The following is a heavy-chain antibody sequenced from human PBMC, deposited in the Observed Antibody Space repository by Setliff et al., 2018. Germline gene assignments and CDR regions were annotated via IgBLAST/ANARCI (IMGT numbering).Heavy chain of an antibody. CDR2: ISDTALGI. Sequence: GESLKISCAASGFTFNTYAMSWVRQPPGKGLEWVSSISDTALGIYYADSVKGRFTISRDNSKNTFDLQMNSLRADDTAVYYCRVWIGDLSRDFWGRGTLVTVSS. CDR1: GFTFNTYA. D-gene: IGHD3-10*01. CDR3: RVWIGDLSRDF. V-gene: IGHV3-23*01. J-gene: IGHJ4*02.